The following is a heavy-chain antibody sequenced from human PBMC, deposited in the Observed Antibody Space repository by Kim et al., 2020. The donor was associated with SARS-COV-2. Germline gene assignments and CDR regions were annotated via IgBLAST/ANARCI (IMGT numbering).Heavy chain of an antibody. J-gene: IGHJ3*01. V-gene: IGHV3-23*01. CDR1: GFTFSSYA. CDR3: AKDPRWRYCSSTSCYAF. CDR2: ISTRGRST. Sequence: GGSLRLSCAASGFTFSSYAMNWVRQAPGKGLEWVSAISTRGRSTYYADSVTGRFTISRDNSTNTPYLQMNSLRAEEPAVYFCAKDPRWRYCSSTSCYAF. D-gene: IGHD2-2*01.